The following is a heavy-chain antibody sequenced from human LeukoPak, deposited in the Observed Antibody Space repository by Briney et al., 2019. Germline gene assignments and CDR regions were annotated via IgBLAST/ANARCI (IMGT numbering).Heavy chain of an antibody. D-gene: IGHD7-27*01. V-gene: IGHV4-59*08. CDR3: ARRPTGDVKFDY. CDR1: GGSVSNYF. CDR2: VYSSVSN. J-gene: IGHJ4*02. Sequence: PAASLSLTWSVSGGSVSNYFWRSIRQPPGKGLEWLGYVYSSVSNYYHPSLKSRVTISVDTSKTRSTLKLSTVTAADTAVYYCARRPTGDVKFDYWGQGTLGTLSS.